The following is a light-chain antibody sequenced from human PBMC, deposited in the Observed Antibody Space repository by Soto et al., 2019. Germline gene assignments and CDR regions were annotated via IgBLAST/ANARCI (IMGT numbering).Light chain of an antibody. CDR3: SSFTTSTSYV. V-gene: IGLV2-14*03. CDR2: DVS. CDR1: SSDVGAYDY. J-gene: IGLJ1*01. Sequence: QSALTQPASVSGSPGQSITISCTGTSSDVGAYDYVSWYQQHPGKVPKLTIFDVSDRPSAVSNRFSGSKSGNTASLAISWLQAEDEADYYCSSFTTSTSYVFGTGTKVTVL.